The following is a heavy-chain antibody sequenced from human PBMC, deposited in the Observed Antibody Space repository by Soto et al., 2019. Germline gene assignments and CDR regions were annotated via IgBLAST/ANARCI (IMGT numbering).Heavy chain of an antibody. CDR3: ASSYGSGYRAFDY. Sequence: QVQLVQSGAEVKRPGSSVKVCCKASGDTFNFYSINWVRQTPGLGLEWMGRVNPIVSMSNYAQKFQGRVTMTADKSTSTAYMELSSLRSADTAIYYCASSYGSGYRAFDYWGQGALVTVSS. CDR1: GDTFNFYS. CDR2: VNPIVSMS. J-gene: IGHJ4*02. V-gene: IGHV1-69*02. D-gene: IGHD3-10*01.